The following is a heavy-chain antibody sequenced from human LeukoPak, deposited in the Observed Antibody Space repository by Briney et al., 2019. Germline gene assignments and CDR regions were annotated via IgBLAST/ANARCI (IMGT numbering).Heavy chain of an antibody. D-gene: IGHD2-15*01. CDR2: VSRGGGST. J-gene: IGHJ4*02. CDR1: GFTFTNFG. V-gene: IGHV3-23*01. Sequence: TGGSLSLSCAASGFTFTNFGMSWVRQAPGKGLEWVSAVSRGGGSTFYADSVSGRFTTSRDNSKNTVYLQMNSLRAEDTAVYYCARGPYCSGGSCYRIPTYWGQGTLVTVSS. CDR3: ARGPYCSGGSCYRIPTY.